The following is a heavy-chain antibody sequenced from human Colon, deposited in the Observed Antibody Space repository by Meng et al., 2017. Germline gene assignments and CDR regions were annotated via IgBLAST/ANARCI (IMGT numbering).Heavy chain of an antibody. CDR1: GCSISSYY. Sequence: HLHESGPGLGNSSATPSLTCPVTGCSISSYYWSWIRQSPAKGLECIAYIDYSGTTKYNPSLKSRVTISVDVSKNQFSLNMESVTAADTAVYYCARQGSSGWYTYWFDPWGQGTLVTVSS. CDR2: IDYSGTT. CDR3: ARQGSSGWYTYWFDP. V-gene: IGHV4-59*01. D-gene: IGHD6-19*01. J-gene: IGHJ5*02.